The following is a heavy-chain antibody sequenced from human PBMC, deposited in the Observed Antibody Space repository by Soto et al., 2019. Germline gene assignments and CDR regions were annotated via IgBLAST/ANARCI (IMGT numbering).Heavy chain of an antibody. J-gene: IGHJ4*02. CDR2: IWYDGSNK. CDR1: GFTFSSYG. CDR3: ARVQDSGWVFDY. Sequence: QVQLVESGGGVVQHGRSLRLSCAASGFTFSSYGMHWVRQAPGKGLEWVAVIWYDGSNKYYADSVKGRFSISRDNSKNTLYLQMSSLRAEDTAVYYCARVQDSGWVFDYWGQGTLVTVSS. D-gene: IGHD6-19*01. V-gene: IGHV3-33*01.